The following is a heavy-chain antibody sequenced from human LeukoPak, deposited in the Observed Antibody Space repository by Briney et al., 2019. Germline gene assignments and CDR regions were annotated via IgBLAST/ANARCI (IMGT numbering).Heavy chain of an antibody. Sequence: TSETLSLTCTVSGYSISSGYYWGWIRQPPGKGLEWIGSIYHSGSTYYNPSLESRVTISVDTSKNQFSLKLSSVTAADTAVYYCARVGLDDSSGDAWGQGTLVTVSS. D-gene: IGHD3-22*01. CDR2: IYHSGST. J-gene: IGHJ5*02. CDR1: GYSISSGYY. CDR3: ARVGLDDSSGDA. V-gene: IGHV4-38-2*02.